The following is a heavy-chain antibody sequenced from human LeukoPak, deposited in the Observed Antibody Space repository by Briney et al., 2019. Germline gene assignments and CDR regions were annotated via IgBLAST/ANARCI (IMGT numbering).Heavy chain of an antibody. Sequence: ASVKVSCKASGYSFTSYGISWVRQAPGQGLEWMVWTSADNGNTNYAQKLQGRVTMTTDTSTSTAYMELRSLRSDDTAVYYCARAQLRLGELSSDSFDYWGQGTLVTVSS. CDR2: TSADNGNT. CDR3: ARAQLRLGELSSDSFDY. V-gene: IGHV1-18*01. D-gene: IGHD3-16*02. CDR1: GYSFTSYG. J-gene: IGHJ4*02.